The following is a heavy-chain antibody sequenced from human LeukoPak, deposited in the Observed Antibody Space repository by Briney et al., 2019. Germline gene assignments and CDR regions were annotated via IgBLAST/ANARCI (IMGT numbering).Heavy chain of an antibody. V-gene: IGHV4-59*01. CDR2: IYYSGST. Sequence: PSETLSLTCTVSGGSISSYYWSWIRQPPGKGLEWIGYIYYSGSTNYNPSLKSRVTISVDTSKNQFSLKPSSVTAADTAVYYCARGVVGATEYPIGYYGMDVWGQGTTVTVSS. D-gene: IGHD1-26*01. J-gene: IGHJ6*02. CDR3: ARGVVGATEYPIGYYGMDV. CDR1: GGSISSYY.